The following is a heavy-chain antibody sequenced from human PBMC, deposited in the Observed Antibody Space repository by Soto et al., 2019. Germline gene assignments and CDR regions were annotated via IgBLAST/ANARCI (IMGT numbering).Heavy chain of an antibody. D-gene: IGHD3-10*01. Sequence: QVQLVQSGAEVKKPGSSVKVSCKASGGTFSSYTISWVRQAPGQGLEWMGRIIPILGIANYAQKFQGRVTITADKATSTAYMELSSLRSADTAVYYCARDSYGSGRFDPWGQGTLVTVSS. J-gene: IGHJ5*02. CDR2: IIPILGIA. CDR3: ARDSYGSGRFDP. V-gene: IGHV1-69*08. CDR1: GGTFSSYT.